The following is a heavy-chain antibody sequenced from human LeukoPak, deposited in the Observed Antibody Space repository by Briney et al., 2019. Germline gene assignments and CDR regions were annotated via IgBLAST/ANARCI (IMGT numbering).Heavy chain of an antibody. CDR1: GFTFSSYG. Sequence: GRSLRLSCAASGFTFSSYGMHWVRQAPGKGLEWVAVISYDGSNKYYADSVKGRFTISRDNSKNTLYLQMNSLRAEDTAVYYCAKDRSGSGSAWYFDYWGQGTLVTVSS. V-gene: IGHV3-30*18. CDR3: AKDRSGSGSAWYFDY. J-gene: IGHJ4*02. D-gene: IGHD3-10*01. CDR2: ISYDGSNK.